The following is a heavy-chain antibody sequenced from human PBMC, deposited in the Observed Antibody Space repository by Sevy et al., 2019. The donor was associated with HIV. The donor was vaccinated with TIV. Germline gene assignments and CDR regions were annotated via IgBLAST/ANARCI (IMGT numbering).Heavy chain of an antibody. CDR1: GFSFSDYA. CDR2: IRNKAYGGTT. V-gene: IGHV3-49*04. D-gene: IGHD2-2*01. J-gene: IGHJ4*02. CDR3: TPDADYFDY. Sequence: GESLKISCTASGFSFSDYAMSWVRQAPGKGLEWVGFIRNKAYGGTTKYAASVKGRFTISRDDSKSIAYLEMNSLKIEDSAVYYCTPDADYFDYWGRGTLVTVSS.